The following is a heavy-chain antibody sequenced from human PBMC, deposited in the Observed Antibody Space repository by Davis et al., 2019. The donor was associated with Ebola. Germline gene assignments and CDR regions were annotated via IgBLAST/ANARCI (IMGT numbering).Heavy chain of an antibody. D-gene: IGHD4-17*01. Sequence: ASVKVSCKASGYTFTSYDINWVRQATGQGLEWMGWMNPNSGNTGYAQKFQGRVTMTRNTSISTAYMELSSLRSEDTAVYYCARVAYGDIYYYYYGMDVWGQGTTVTVSS. V-gene: IGHV1-8*01. CDR3: ARVAYGDIYYYYYGMDV. CDR1: GYTFTSYD. CDR2: MNPNSGNT. J-gene: IGHJ6*02.